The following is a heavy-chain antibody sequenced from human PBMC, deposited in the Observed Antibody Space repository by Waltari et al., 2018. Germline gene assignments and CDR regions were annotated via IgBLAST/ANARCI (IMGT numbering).Heavy chain of an antibody. D-gene: IGHD5-12*01. V-gene: IGHV4-59*11. CDR2: IYYSGST. CDR1: GGSLRSHY. CDR3: ARDRGHIVATIRGDYYYGMDV. J-gene: IGHJ6*02. Sequence: QVQLQESGPGLVKPSETLSLTCTVSGGSLRSHYWSWIRQPPGKGLEWIGYIYYSGSTNYNPSRKSRVTISGDTSKNQFSLKLSSGTAADTAVYYCARDRGHIVATIRGDYYYGMDVWGQGTTVTVSS.